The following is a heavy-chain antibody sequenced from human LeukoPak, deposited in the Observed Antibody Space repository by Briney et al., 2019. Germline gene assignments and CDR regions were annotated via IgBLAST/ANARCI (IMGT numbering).Heavy chain of an antibody. CDR3: ARGYYGSGSYRAFDI. Sequence: ASVKVSCKASGYTFTGYYMHWVRQAPGQGLEWMGWINPNSGGTNYAQKFQGRVTMTRDTSISTAYMELSRLRSDDTAVYYCARGYYGSGSYRAFDIWGQGTMVTVSS. J-gene: IGHJ3*02. CDR2: INPNSGGT. V-gene: IGHV1-2*02. CDR1: GYTFTGYY. D-gene: IGHD3-10*01.